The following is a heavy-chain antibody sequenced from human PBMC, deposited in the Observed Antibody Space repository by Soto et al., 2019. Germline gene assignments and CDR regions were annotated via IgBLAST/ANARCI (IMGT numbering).Heavy chain of an antibody. CDR3: ARDRRPTRYNGLDV. V-gene: IGHV3-7*05. Sequence: EVQLVESGGGLVQPGGSLRLSCTASGFTFSDYWMSWVRQAPGKGLEWVANVKQDGSGKYYMDSVKGRFTISRDNAENSLYLQTDSLKVENTAVYFCARDRRPTRYNGLDVWGQGTTVTVSS. J-gene: IGHJ6*02. CDR2: VKQDGSGK. D-gene: IGHD2-2*01. CDR1: GFTFSDYW.